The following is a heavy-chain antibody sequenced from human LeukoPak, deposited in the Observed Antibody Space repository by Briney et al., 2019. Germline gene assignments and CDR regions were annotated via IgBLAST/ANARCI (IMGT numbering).Heavy chain of an antibody. J-gene: IGHJ4*02. CDR3: ASALGGSSFDY. Sequence: GGSLRLSCAASGLTFSSYEMNWVRQAPGKGLEWVSYISSSGSTIYYADSVKGRFTISRDNAKNSLYLQMNSLRAEDTAVYYCASALGGSSFDYWGQGTLVTVSS. CDR2: ISSSGSTI. V-gene: IGHV3-48*03. CDR1: GLTFSSYE.